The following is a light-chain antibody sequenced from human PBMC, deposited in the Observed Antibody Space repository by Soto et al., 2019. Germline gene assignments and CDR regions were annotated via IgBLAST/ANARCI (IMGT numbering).Light chain of an antibody. J-gene: IGLJ1*01. Sequence: QSVLTQPASVSGSPGQSITISCTGTSSDVGAYSYVSWYQQQSGKAPKLLIHGVSNRPAGVSNRFSGSKSGNTASLTISGLQAEDEADYYCSAFATSRAYVFGIGTKVTVL. V-gene: IGLV2-14*01. CDR1: SSDVGAYSY. CDR3: SAFATSRAYV. CDR2: GVS.